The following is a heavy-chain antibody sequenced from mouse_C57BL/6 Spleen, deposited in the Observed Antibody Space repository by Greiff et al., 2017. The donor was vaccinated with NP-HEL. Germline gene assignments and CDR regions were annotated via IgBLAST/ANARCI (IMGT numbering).Heavy chain of an antibody. CDR3: ARKAYGYGYYAMDY. CDR1: GYTFTSYW. Sequence: QVQLKQPGAELVRPGSSVKLSCKASGYTFTSYWMHWVKQRPIQGLEWIGNIDPSDSETPYNQKFKDKATLTVDKSSSTAYMQLSSLTSEDSAVYYCARKAYGYGYYAMDYWGQGTSVTVSS. D-gene: IGHD2-2*01. J-gene: IGHJ4*01. V-gene: IGHV1-52*01. CDR2: IDPSDSET.